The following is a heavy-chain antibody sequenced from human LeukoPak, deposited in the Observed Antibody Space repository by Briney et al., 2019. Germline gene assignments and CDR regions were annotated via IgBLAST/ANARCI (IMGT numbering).Heavy chain of an antibody. V-gene: IGHV3-74*01. CDR2: INSDGSGT. J-gene: IGHJ4*02. Sequence: GGSLRLSCAASGFIFSSYWMHWVRQAPGKGLVWVSRINSDGSGTTYADSVKGRFTISRDNAKNTLYLQMNSLRAEDTAVYYCARDHDYVWGSYREPLDYWGQGTLVTVSS. D-gene: IGHD3-16*02. CDR3: ARDHDYVWGSYREPLDY. CDR1: GFIFSSYW.